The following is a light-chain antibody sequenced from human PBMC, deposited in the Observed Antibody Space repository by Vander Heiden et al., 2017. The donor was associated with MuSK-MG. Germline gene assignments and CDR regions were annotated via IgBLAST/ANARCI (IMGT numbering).Light chain of an antibody. CDR3: SSYAGSNNFDVV. Sequence: QSALTQPPSSSGSPGQSVTISCTGTSRDVGGYKYVSWYQQSPGKAPNLMVYEVSKRPSGVPDRFSGSKSGNTASLTVSGLQAEDEADYYCSSYAGSNNFDVVFGGGTKLTVL. V-gene: IGLV2-8*01. CDR2: EVS. J-gene: IGLJ2*01. CDR1: SRDVGGYKY.